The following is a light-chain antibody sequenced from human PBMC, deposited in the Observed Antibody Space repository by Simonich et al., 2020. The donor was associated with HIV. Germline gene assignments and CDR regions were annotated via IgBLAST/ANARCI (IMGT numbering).Light chain of an antibody. Sequence: DIVMTQSPDSLAVSLGERATINCKSSQNVLYSSNNKYYLSWYQQKPGQPPKLLIYWASTRESGVPDRFSGSESGTDFNLTISSLQAEDVAVYYCQQYYSTPPTFGQGTKVEIK. CDR2: WAS. CDR1: QNVLYSSNNKYY. V-gene: IGKV4-1*01. J-gene: IGKJ1*01. CDR3: QQYYSTPPT.